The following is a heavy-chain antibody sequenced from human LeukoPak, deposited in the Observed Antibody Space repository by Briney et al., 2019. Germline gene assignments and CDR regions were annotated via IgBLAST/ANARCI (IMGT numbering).Heavy chain of an antibody. V-gene: IGHV3-23*01. CDR2: ISGSGGTT. CDR3: ARVGFGGATSDFDY. Sequence: GGSLRLSCAVSGFTFSSYAMSWVRQAPGKGLGWVSTISGSGGTTYYADSVKGRFTISRDNSKNTLYLQMNRLRAEDTAVYYCARVGFGGATSDFDYWGQGTLVTVSS. D-gene: IGHD1-26*01. CDR1: GFTFSSYA. J-gene: IGHJ4*02.